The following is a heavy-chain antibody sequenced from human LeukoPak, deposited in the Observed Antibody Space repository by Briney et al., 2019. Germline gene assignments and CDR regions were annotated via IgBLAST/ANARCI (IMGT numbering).Heavy chain of an antibody. J-gene: IGHJ4*02. CDR1: GYTFTSNY. CDR2: IYPRDGST. V-gene: IGHV1-46*01. CDR3: ARDKEGFDY. Sequence: EASVKVSCKASGYTFTSNYIHWVRQAPGQGLEWMGMIYPRDGSTSYAQKFQGRVTVTRDTSTSTVHMELSGLRSEDTAVYYCARDKEGFDYGGQEPRVTVPS.